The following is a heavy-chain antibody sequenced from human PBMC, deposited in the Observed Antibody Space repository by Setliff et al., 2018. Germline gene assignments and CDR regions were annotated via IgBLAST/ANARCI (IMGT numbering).Heavy chain of an antibody. Sequence: ASVKVSCKTSGYTFNDYGITWVRQVPGQGLEWMGWITSATGKTYSADKFQDRVTLTTDTSTSTAYLELRSLGSDDTAVYYCSRLVRFCTKTACQRLSGGEFWGQGTLVTSPQ. CDR3: SRLVRFCTKTACQRLSGGEF. CDR1: GYTFNDYG. J-gene: IGHJ4*02. D-gene: IGHD3-3*01. V-gene: IGHV1-18*01. CDR2: ITSATGKT.